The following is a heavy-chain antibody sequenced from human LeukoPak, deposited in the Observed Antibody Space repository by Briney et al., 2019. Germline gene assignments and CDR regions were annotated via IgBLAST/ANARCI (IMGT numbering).Heavy chain of an antibody. CDR1: GGSFSEYY. CDR3: ARFNILGDYVWGSYHIDY. CDR2: INHSGST. D-gene: IGHD3-16*01. J-gene: IGHJ4*02. V-gene: IGHV4-34*09. Sequence: SETLSLTCSVFGGSFSEYYWSWIRQPPGKGLEWIGEINHSGSTNYNPSLKSRVTISVDTSKNQFSLKLSSVTAADTAVYYCARFNILGDYVWGSYHIDYWGQGTLVTVSS.